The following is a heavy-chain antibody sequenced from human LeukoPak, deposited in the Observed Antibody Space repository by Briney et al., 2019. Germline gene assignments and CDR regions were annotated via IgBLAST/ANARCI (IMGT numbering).Heavy chain of an antibody. CDR2: ISAYNGNT. CDR1: GYTFTSYG. CDR3: ARDRYGSGNIRGGLDY. J-gene: IGHJ4*02. D-gene: IGHD3-10*01. V-gene: IGHV1-18*01. Sequence: GASVKVSRKASGYTFTSYGISWVRQAPGQGLEWMGWISAYNGNTNYAQKLQGRVIMTTATSTSTAYMELRSLRSDDTAVYYCARDRYGSGNIRGGLDYWGQETLVTVSS.